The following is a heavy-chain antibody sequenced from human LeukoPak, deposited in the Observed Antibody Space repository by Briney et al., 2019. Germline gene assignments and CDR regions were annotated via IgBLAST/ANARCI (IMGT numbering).Heavy chain of an antibody. CDR3: ARDSCGGDCYPYTFDY. CDR2: IYYSGST. Sequence: SQTLSLTCTVSGGSISSSSYYWGWIRQPPGKGLEWIGSIYYSGSTYYNPSLKSRVTISVDTSKNQFSLKLSSVTAADTAVYYCARDSCGGDCYPYTFDYWGQGTLVTVSS. V-gene: IGHV4-39*02. CDR1: GGSISSSSYY. J-gene: IGHJ4*02. D-gene: IGHD2-21*02.